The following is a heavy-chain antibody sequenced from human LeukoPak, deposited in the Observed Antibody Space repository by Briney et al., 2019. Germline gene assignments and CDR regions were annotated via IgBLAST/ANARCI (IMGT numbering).Heavy chain of an antibody. D-gene: IGHD6-13*01. Sequence: PGGSLRLSCAASGLTFSSHWMHWVRQAPGKGLVWVSRITNDGSSTTYADSVKGRFTISRDNAKNTLYLQMNSLRAEDTAVYYCAKDRRPRSEQVFDYWGQGTLVTVSS. J-gene: IGHJ4*02. V-gene: IGHV3-74*01. CDR2: ITNDGSST. CDR3: AKDRRPRSEQVFDY. CDR1: GLTFSSHW.